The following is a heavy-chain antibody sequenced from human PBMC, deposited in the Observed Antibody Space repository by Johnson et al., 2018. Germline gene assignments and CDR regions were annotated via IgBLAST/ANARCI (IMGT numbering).Heavy chain of an antibody. CDR2: IWYDGSNE. D-gene: IGHD2-21*02. CDR3: ARGADPYCGGDCCFQY. Sequence: QVQLVQSGGGVVQPGRSLRLSCAASGFIFTNYGMHWVRQAPGKRLEWVAVIWYDGSNEYYADSVKGLFTISRDNSKNTLYLQMNSLRAGDTAVYYCARGADPYCGGDCCFQYWGQGTLVTVSS. CDR1: GFIFTNYG. V-gene: IGHV3-33*01. J-gene: IGHJ1*01.